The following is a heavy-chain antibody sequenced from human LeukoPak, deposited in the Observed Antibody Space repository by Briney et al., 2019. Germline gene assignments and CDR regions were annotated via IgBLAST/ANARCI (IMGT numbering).Heavy chain of an antibody. CDR3: ARAPYDSSGYYPYNWFDP. CDR2: ISSSGSTI. CDR1: GFTFSDYY. D-gene: IGHD3-22*01. J-gene: IGHJ5*02. V-gene: IGHV3-11*04. Sequence: GGSLRLSCAASGFTFSDYYMSWIRQAPGKGLEWVSYISSSGSTIYYADSVKGRFTISRDNAKNSLYLQMNSLRAEDTAVYYCARAPYDSSGYYPYNWFDPWGQGTLVTVSS.